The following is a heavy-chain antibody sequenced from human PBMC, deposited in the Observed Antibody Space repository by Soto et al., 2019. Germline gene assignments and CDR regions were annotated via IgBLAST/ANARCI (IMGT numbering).Heavy chain of an antibody. J-gene: IGHJ5*02. Sequence: QVQLVQSGAEVKNPGASVKVSCETSGYTFTSDGISWVRQAPGQGLEWMGWINTHSGDTNFAQKFQDRVTMTTDPPTSTVYMEVRSLGSDDKAIYYCAIDKGHCDKNGCQRNYFDPWGQGTLVTVSS. CDR2: INTHSGDT. CDR1: GYTFTSDG. CDR3: AIDKGHCDKNGCQRNYFDP. D-gene: IGHD2-21*01. V-gene: IGHV1-18*04.